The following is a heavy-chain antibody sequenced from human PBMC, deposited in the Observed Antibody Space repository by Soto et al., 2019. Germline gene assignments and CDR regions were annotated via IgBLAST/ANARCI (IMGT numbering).Heavy chain of an antibody. V-gene: IGHV3-30-3*01. CDR1: GFTFGTYA. CDR3: ARERGYDTSGHYNDIDF. CDR2: VSSDGSNK. J-gene: IGHJ4*02. Sequence: PGGSLRLSCAASGFTFGTYALHWVRQTPGKGLAWVAVVSSDGSNKYYADSAKGRFTISRDNSKNTLYLQMSSLRIEDTAVYYCARERGYDTSGHYNDIDFWGQGTMVTVSS. D-gene: IGHD3-22*01.